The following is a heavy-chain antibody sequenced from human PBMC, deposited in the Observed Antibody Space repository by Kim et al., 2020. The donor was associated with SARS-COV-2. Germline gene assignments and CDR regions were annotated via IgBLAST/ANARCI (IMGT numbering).Heavy chain of an antibody. D-gene: IGHD6-13*01. CDR1: GFTFSSYS. CDR3: ARDSSSWYVGTFDY. V-gene: IGHV3-48*04. J-gene: IGHJ4*02. Sequence: GGSLRLSCAASGFTFSSYSMNWVRQAPGKGLEWVSYISSSSSTIYYADSVKGRFTISRDNAKNSLYLQMNSLRAEDTALYYCARDSSSWYVGTFDYWGQGTLVTVSS. CDR2: ISSSSSTI.